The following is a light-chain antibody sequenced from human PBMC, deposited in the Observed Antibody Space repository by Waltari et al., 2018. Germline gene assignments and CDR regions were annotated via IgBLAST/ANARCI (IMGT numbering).Light chain of an antibody. V-gene: IGKV3-15*01. Sequence: EIVMTQSPATLSVSPGERATLSCRASQSGSSNLAWDQQKPGQAPRLLIYGASTKATGIPARFSGSGSGTEFTLTISSLQSEDFAVYYCQQYNNWPPLTFGGGTKVEIK. CDR3: QQYNNWPPLT. J-gene: IGKJ4*01. CDR1: QSGSSN. CDR2: GAS.